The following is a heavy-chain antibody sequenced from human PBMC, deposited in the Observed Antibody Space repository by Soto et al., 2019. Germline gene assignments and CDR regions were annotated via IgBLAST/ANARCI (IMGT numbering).Heavy chain of an antibody. J-gene: IGHJ5*02. CDR3: ARQSWFDP. V-gene: IGHV4-59*08. CDR2: IYYSGST. Sequence: SETLALTCTVAGGSIRSYYWSWIRQPPGKGLEWIGYIYYSGSTNYNPSLKSRVTISVDTSKNQFSLKLSSVTAADTAVYYCARQSWFDPWGQGTLVTVSS. CDR1: GGSIRSYY.